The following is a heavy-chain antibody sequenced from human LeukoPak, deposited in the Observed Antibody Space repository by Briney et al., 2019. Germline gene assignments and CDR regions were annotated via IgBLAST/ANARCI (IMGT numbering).Heavy chain of an antibody. D-gene: IGHD5-24*01. CDR3: ARGRMATITDAFDI. CDR2: INPNSGGT. CDR1: GYTITNNY. J-gene: IGHJ3*02. Sequence: ASVKVSCKAFGYTITNNYMHWVRQAPGQGLEWKGWINPNSGGTNYAQKFQGRVTMTRDTSISTAYMELSRLRSDDTAVYYCARGRMATITDAFDIWGQGTMVTVSS. V-gene: IGHV1-2*02.